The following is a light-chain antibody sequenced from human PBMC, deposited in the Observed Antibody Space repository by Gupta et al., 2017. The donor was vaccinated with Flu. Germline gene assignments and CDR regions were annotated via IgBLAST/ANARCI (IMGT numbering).Light chain of an antibody. Sequence: ITISCTGTSSDVGTYNLVSWYQQLPGAAPKLLIYAVTQRASGLSNRFSGSKSGNTASLTISGLQAEDEADYFCCSYAGSNTFWVFGGGTKLTVL. CDR2: AVT. J-gene: IGLJ3*02. CDR1: SSDVGTYNL. CDR3: CSYAGSNTFWV. V-gene: IGLV2-23*02.